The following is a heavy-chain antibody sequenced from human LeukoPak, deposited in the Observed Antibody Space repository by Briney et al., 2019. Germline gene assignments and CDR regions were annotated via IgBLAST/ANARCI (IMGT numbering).Heavy chain of an antibody. CDR2: IYTSGST. CDR3: ARDGIRNWFDP. CDR1: GGSISSSSYY. D-gene: IGHD5-18*01. V-gene: IGHV4-39*07. Sequence: SETLSLTCTVSGGSISSSSYYWGWIRQPPGKGLEWIGSIYTSGSTNYNPSLKSRVTMSVDTSKNQFSLKLSSVTAADTAVYYCARDGIRNWFDPWGQGTLVTVSS. J-gene: IGHJ5*02.